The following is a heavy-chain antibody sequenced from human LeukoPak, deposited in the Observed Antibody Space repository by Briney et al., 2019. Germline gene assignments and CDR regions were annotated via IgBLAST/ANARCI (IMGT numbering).Heavy chain of an antibody. V-gene: IGHV3-30*04. Sequence: GGSLRLSCAASGFTFSSYAMHWVRQAPGKGLEWVAFISYDGSDKYYADSVKGRFTISRDNSKNTLYLQMNSLRAEDTAVYYCARESGYSGRSTFDYWGQGTLVTVSS. CDR1: GFTFSSYA. J-gene: IGHJ4*02. D-gene: IGHD5-12*01. CDR2: ISYDGSDK. CDR3: ARESGYSGRSTFDY.